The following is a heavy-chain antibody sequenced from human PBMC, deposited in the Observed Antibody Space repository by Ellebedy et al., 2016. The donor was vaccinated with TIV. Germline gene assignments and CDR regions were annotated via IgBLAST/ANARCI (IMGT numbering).Heavy chain of an antibody. CDR2: IIPIFGSA. CDR3: ARDRLSEVLNGGLGVNQLLAPYYMDV. V-gene: IGHV1-69*13. CDR1: GGTFSSDA. J-gene: IGHJ6*03. Sequence: SVKVSXXASGGTFSSDAISWVRQAPGQGLEWMGGIIPIFGSANYAQKFQGRVTIIADESTSTAYMELSSLRSEDTAVYYCARDRLSEVLNGGLGVNQLLAPYYMDVWGKGTTVTVSS. D-gene: IGHD2-2*01.